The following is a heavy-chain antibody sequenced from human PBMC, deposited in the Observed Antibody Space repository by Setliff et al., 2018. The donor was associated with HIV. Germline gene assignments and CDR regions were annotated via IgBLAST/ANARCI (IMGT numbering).Heavy chain of an antibody. J-gene: IGHJ4*02. D-gene: IGHD1-26*01. CDR1: GFTFSDYY. V-gene: IGHV3-11*01. CDR2: ISNSRTTT. Sequence: PGGSLRLSCAASGFTFSDYYMTWIRQAPGKGLEWISYISNSRTTTSYADSVKGRFTISRDNAKNSLYLQMNSLRAEDTAVYYCARAKTSRTYYGWSYWGQGTLVTVSS. CDR3: ARAKTSRTYYGWSY.